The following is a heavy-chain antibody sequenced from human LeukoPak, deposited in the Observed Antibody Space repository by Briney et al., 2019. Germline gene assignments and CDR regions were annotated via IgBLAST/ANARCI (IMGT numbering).Heavy chain of an antibody. J-gene: IGHJ4*02. CDR1: GGSFTSFF. V-gene: IGHV4-59*01. CDR2: ISHAGGD. CDR3: ARGSHYYAFDY. D-gene: IGHD3-10*01. Sequence: SETLSLTCNVSGGSFTSFFWGWIRQPPGKGLEWIGYISHAGGDKYNPSLKSRVTLSIDTPKNQFSLKLTSVTAADTAVYFCARGSHYYAFDYWGPGALVAVSS.